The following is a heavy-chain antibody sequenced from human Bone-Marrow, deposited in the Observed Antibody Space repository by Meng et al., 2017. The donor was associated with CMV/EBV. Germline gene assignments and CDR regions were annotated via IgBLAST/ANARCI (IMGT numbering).Heavy chain of an antibody. D-gene: IGHD2-2*01. V-gene: IGHV1-18*01. CDR2: ISTYNANT. CDR3: AREVVPAAIWPSYGMDV. CDR1: GYTFTSYG. J-gene: IGHJ6*02. Sequence: ASVKVSCKASGYTFTSYGITWVRQAPGQGLEWMGWISTYNANTNYAQKFQGRVTMTTDTSTTTAYMELRSLRAEDTAVYYCAREVVPAAIWPSYGMDVWGQGTTVTVSS.